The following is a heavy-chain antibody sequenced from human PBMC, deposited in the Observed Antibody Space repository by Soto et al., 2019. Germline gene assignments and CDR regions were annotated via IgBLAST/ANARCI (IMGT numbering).Heavy chain of an antibody. D-gene: IGHD3-10*01. Sequence: QITLRESGPALVRPTQPLTLTCTFSGFSLSSNGVGVGWIRQPPGKALEWLALIYWADDHRYSPSLKTRLTITKDTSKNQVVLTMTKVDPVDTATYYCAREMYYSTYFDSWGQGTLVTVSS. CDR2: IYWADDH. CDR3: AREMYYSTYFDS. J-gene: IGHJ4*02. V-gene: IGHV2-5*02. CDR1: GFSLSSNGVG.